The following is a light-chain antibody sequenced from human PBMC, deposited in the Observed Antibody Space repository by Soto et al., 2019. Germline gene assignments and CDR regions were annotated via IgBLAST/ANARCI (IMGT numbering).Light chain of an antibody. Sequence: NFMLTQPHSVSGSPGKTVTISCTRSSGSIASNYVHWYQQRPGSSPTTVIYNDNQRPSGVPDRFSGSIDSSSNSASLTISGLKTEDEADYYCQSYDSSNLWVFGGGTKVTVL. J-gene: IGLJ3*02. CDR2: NDN. V-gene: IGLV6-57*01. CDR1: SGSIASNY. CDR3: QSYDSSNLWV.